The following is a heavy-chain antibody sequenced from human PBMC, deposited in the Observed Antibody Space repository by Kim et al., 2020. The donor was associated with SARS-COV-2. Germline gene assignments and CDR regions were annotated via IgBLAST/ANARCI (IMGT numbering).Heavy chain of an antibody. D-gene: IGHD1-20*01. CDR3: ASHGVTGTTWFDP. V-gene: IGHV4-59*08. CDR1: GASMSSYY. CDR2: IYSSGGT. Sequence: SETLSLTCTVSGASMSSYYWGWIRQPPGSRLEWIAYIYSSGGTNSNPSLKSRVTMSVDSSKNQFSLKLSSVTAADTAVYYCASHGVTGTTWFDPWGQGTLVTVSS. J-gene: IGHJ5*02.